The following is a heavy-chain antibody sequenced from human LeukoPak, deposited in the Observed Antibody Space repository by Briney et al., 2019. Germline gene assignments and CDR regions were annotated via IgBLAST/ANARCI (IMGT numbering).Heavy chain of an antibody. Sequence: GGSLRLSCAASGFTFSSYDMHWVRQAPGKGLEWVSAIGTAGDTYYPGSVKGRFTISRENAKNSLYLQMNSLRAGDTAVYYCARGGRWGATGGYNWFDPWGQGTLVTVSS. D-gene: IGHD1-26*01. J-gene: IGHJ5*02. CDR2: IGTAGDT. CDR3: ARGGRWGATGGYNWFDP. V-gene: IGHV3-13*04. CDR1: GFTFSSYD.